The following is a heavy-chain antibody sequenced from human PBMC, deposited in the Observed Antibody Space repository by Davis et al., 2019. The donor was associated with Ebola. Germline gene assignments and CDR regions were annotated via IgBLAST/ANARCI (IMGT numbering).Heavy chain of an antibody. CDR3: ASDGAPPYSYGYYYYYGMDV. J-gene: IGHJ6*02. Sequence: PGGSLRLSCAASGFTFSNYDMHWVRQATGKGLEWVSAIGTAGDTYYPGSVKGRFTISRENAKNSLYLQMDSLRAEDTAVYSCASDGAPPYSYGYYYYYGMDVWGQGTTVTVSS. V-gene: IGHV3-13*01. CDR2: IGTAGDT. D-gene: IGHD5-18*01. CDR1: GFTFSNYD.